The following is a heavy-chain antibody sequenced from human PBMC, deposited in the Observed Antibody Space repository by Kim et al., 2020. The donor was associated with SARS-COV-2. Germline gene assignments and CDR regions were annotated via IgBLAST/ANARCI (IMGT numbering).Heavy chain of an antibody. CDR2: IIPIFGTA. D-gene: IGHD3-3*01. Sequence: SVKVSCKASGGTFSSYAISWVRQAPGQGLEWMGGIIPIFGTANYAQKFQGRVTITADESTSTAYMELSSLRSEDTAVYYCAAPRGSGYFTPHAEYFQHWGQGTLVTVSS. CDR1: GGTFSSYA. V-gene: IGHV1-69*13. CDR3: AAPRGSGYFTPHAEYFQH. J-gene: IGHJ1*01.